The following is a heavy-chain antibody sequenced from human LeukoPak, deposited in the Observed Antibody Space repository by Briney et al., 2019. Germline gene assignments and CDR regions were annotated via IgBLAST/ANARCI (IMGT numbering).Heavy chain of an antibody. J-gene: IGHJ4*02. CDR2: IRYDGSNK. Sequence: GGSLRLSCAASGFTFSSYGMHWVRQAPGKGLEWVAFIRYDGSNKYYADSVKGRFTISRDNSKNTLYLQMNSLRAEDTAVYYCATEVRRYCSGGSCPLWGQGTLVTVSS. CDR1: GFTFSSYG. D-gene: IGHD2-15*01. CDR3: ATEVRRYCSGGSCPL. V-gene: IGHV3-30*02.